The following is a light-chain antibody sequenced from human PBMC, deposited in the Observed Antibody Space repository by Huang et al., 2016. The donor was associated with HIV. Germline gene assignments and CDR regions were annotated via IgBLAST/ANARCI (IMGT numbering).Light chain of an antibody. CDR3: QQYQDWPRT. J-gene: IGKJ1*01. Sequence: EIVMTQSPGTLSLSPGERATLSCRPSQSVSSNLAWYQNKPGQAPRLLIYGASTRATGVPARFSGSGAGTEFTLTISSLQSDDFVVYYCQQYQDWPRTFGQGTKVEIK. CDR1: QSVSSN. CDR2: GAS. V-gene: IGKV3-15*01.